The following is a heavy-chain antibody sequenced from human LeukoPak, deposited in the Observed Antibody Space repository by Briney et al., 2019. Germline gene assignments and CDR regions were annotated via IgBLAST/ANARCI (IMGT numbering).Heavy chain of an antibody. J-gene: IGHJ3*02. D-gene: IGHD3-10*01. CDR1: GYTFTSYA. CDR2: INTNTGNP. Sequence: GASVKVSCKASGYTFTSYAMNWVRQAPGQGLEWMGWINTNTGNPTYAQGFTGRFVFSLDTSVSTAYLQISSLKAEDTAVYYCARDAGTAVLLWFGELPGNDAFDIWGQGTMVTVSS. V-gene: IGHV7-4-1*02. CDR3: ARDAGTAVLLWFGELPGNDAFDI.